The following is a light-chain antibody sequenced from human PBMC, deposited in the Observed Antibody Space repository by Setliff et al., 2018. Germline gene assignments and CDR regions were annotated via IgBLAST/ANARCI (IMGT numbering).Light chain of an antibody. J-gene: IGLJ1*01. CDR3: SSYAGNYIYV. Sequence: QSALTQPPSASGSPGQSVTISCTGSSGDVGRYNFVSWYQQNPGKAPKLMIYEVSKRPSGVPDRFSGSKSGNTASLTVSGLQAEDEADYYCSSYAGNYIYVFGSGTKVTV. CDR1: SGDVGRYNF. V-gene: IGLV2-8*01. CDR2: EVS.